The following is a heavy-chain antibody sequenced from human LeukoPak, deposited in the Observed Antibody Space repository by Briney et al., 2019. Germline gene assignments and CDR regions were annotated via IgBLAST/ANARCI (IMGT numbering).Heavy chain of an antibody. CDR2: MNPNSGNT. J-gene: IGHJ3*02. CDR1: GYTFSSYD. D-gene: IGHD1-26*01. V-gene: IGHV1-8*01. Sequence: ASVKVSCKASGYTFSSYDINWVRQATGQGLEWMGWMNPNSGNTGYAQKFQGRVNMTRNTSTSTAYMELRSLRSDDTAVYYCATSLVGATTTRAFDIWGQGTMVTVSS. CDR3: ATSLVGATTTRAFDI.